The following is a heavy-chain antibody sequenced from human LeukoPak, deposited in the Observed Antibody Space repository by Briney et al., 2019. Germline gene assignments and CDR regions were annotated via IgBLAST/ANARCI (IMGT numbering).Heavy chain of an antibody. V-gene: IGHV4-34*01. CDR3: ARGGVGATWDYNFYAMDV. D-gene: IGHD1-26*01. J-gene: IGHJ6*02. Sequence: PSETLSLTCGVYGGFLTNYFWSWIRQPPGKRLEWIGEVNHSGSANYSPSLKSRVTISVDTSKNHFSLKLSSVTAADTAVYYCARGGVGATWDYNFYAMDVWGQGTTVTVSS. CDR2: VNHSGSA. CDR1: GGFLTNYF.